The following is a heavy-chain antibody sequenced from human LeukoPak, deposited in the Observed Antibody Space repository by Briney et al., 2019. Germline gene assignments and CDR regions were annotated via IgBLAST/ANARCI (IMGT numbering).Heavy chain of an antibody. CDR1: GFSFDDYA. J-gene: IGHJ4*02. CDR3: AKGLTRPYDSSGYDY. Sequence: GGSLRLSCAASGFSFDDYAMHWVRQPPGKGLEWVSGISWNSGSMGYADSVKGRFTISRDNAKNSLYLQMNSLRAEDTVLYYCAKGLTRPYDSSGYDYWGQGTLVTVSS. V-gene: IGHV3-9*01. D-gene: IGHD3-22*01. CDR2: ISWNSGSM.